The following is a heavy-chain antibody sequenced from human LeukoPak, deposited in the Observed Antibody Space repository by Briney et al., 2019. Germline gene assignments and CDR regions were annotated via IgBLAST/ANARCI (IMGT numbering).Heavy chain of an antibody. CDR1: GGSFSGHY. J-gene: IGHJ6*02. D-gene: IGHD7-27*01. V-gene: IGHV4-34*01. Sequence: SESLSLTCAVYGGSFSGHYWSWIRQPPGKGLEWIDQIYYSGTTSGNTNYNPSLKRRVTISIDTAKNPFSMQVRSVTAADTAVYYCARGSGRYYYYGVDVWGQGTTVAVSS. CDR3: ARGSGRYYYYGVDV. CDR2: IYYSGTTSGNT.